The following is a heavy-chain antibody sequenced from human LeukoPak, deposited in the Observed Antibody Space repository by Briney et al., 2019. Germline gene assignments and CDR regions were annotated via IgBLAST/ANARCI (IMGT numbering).Heavy chain of an antibody. Sequence: GGSLRLSCAASEFTFSSYWMTWVRQAPGKGLEWVANIKQDGSKKNYVDSVKGRFTISRDNAKNSLYLQMNSLRAEDTAVYYCATPLDYCDSSGYHQGGDWGQGTLVTVSS. CDR2: IKQDGSKK. J-gene: IGHJ4*02. CDR1: EFTFSSYW. V-gene: IGHV3-7*03. CDR3: ATPLDYCDSSGYHQGGD. D-gene: IGHD3-22*01.